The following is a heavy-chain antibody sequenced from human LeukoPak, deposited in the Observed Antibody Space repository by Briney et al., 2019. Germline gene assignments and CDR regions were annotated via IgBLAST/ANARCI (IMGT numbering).Heavy chain of an antibody. J-gene: IGHJ4*02. Sequence: GGSLRLSCAASGFSFSAYGMNWVRQAPGEGLEWVSAIGGSGATTYYADSVRGRFTISRDNSKNTMYLQMSSLRAEDTAVYYCAKIRLEEFATGYWGEGNLVTLSS. CDR2: IGGSGATT. CDR3: AKIRLEEFATGY. D-gene: IGHD3-16*01. CDR1: GFSFSAYG. V-gene: IGHV3-23*01.